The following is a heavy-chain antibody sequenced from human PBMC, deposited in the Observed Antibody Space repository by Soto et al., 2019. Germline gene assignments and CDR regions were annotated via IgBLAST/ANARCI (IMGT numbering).Heavy chain of an antibody. D-gene: IGHD1-26*01. CDR1: GRSITSSSYY. J-gene: IGHJ5*02. V-gene: IGHV4-39*01. CDR3: ATQEVGGSYVYTFDP. CDR2: IYYSGST. Sequence: QLHLRESGPGLVKPSETLSLTCTVSGRSITSSSYYWGWIRQPPGKGLEWIGSIYYSGSTYYNPSLKSLVTISVYTSKNQFSLKLSSVTAADTAVYYCATQEVGGSYVYTFDPWGQGTLVTVSS.